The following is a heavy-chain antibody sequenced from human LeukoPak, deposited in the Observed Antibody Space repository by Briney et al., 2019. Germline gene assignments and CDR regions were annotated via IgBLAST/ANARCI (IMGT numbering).Heavy chain of an antibody. CDR2: INPSDGGA. D-gene: IGHD3-22*01. Sequence: ASVKVSCKASGYTFTTHYIHWVRQAPGQGLEWMGIINPSDGGASYAQKFAGRLTMSRDTSTSTLYMELSSLRSEDTAIYYCARKAPQDSSGWYFDRLGRGAMVTVSS. V-gene: IGHV1-46*01. CDR1: GYTFTTHY. CDR3: ARKAPQDSSGWYFDR. J-gene: IGHJ2*01.